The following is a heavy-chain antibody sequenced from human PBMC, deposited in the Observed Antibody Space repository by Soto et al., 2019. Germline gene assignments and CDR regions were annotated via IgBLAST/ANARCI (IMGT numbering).Heavy chain of an antibody. V-gene: IGHV1-69*02. CDR1: GGTFSSYT. Sequence: QVQLVQSGAEVKKPGSSVKVSCKASGGTFSSYTISWVRQAPGQGLEWMGRIIPILGIANYAHKFQGRVTITADKSTSTAYMELSSLRSEDTAVYYCASDSYSSGPDPWGQGTLVTVSS. J-gene: IGHJ5*02. D-gene: IGHD6-19*01. CDR3: ASDSYSSGPDP. CDR2: IIPILGIA.